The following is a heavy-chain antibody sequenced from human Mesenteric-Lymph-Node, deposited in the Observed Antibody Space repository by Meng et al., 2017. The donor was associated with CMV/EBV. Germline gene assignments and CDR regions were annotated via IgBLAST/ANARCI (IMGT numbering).Heavy chain of an antibody. CDR1: GYTFTDHG. D-gene: IGHD3-3*01. V-gene: IGHV1-18*01. CDR2: ISAYNGKP. Sequence: ASVKVSCKASGYTFTDHGISWVLQAPGQGPEWMGDISAYNGKPNYSQKFQDRITMTPDTSTSTAYMELTSLRSDDTAVYYCARALWSGYYDWWFDPWGQGTLVTVSS. J-gene: IGHJ5*02. CDR3: ARALWSGYYDWWFDP.